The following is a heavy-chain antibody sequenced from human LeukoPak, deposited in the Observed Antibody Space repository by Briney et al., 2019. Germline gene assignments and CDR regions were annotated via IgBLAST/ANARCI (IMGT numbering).Heavy chain of an antibody. J-gene: IGHJ4*02. CDR3: AREYSSGRYFDY. CDR1: GGSISSYY. V-gene: IGHV4-4*07. Sequence: SETLSLTCNVSGGSISSYYWSWIRQPAGRGLDWIGRIYSSGNTNYNPSLKSRVTMSVDTSKNQLSQNLSSVTAADTAVYYCAREYSSGRYFDYWGQGTLVTVSS. D-gene: IGHD6-19*01. CDR2: IYSSGNT.